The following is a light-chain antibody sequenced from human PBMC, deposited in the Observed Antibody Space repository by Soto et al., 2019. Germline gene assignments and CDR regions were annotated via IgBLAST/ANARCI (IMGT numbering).Light chain of an antibody. J-gene: IGKJ4*01. CDR3: QQYNNWPLT. CDR1: QSVNNN. V-gene: IGKV3-15*01. Sequence: EIVMTQSPATLSVSPGERATLSCRASQSVNNNLAWYQQKPGQARRLLIYGASARYTGIPARFSGSGSGTEFTLTLRSLQSEDFAVYYCQQYNNWPLTFGGGTKVEIK. CDR2: GAS.